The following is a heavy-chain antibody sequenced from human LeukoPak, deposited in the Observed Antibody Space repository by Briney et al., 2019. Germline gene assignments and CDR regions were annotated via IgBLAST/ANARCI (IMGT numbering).Heavy chain of an antibody. CDR2: IYHSGST. Sequence: NPSGTLSLTCAVSGGSISSSNWWSWVRQPPGKGLEWIGEIYHSGSTNYNPSLKSRVTISVDKSKNQFSLKLSSVTAADAAVYYCARLRYNWNVCVFDIWGQGTMVTISS. CDR1: GGSISSSNW. CDR3: ARLRYNWNVCVFDI. J-gene: IGHJ3*02. D-gene: IGHD1-1*01. V-gene: IGHV4-4*02.